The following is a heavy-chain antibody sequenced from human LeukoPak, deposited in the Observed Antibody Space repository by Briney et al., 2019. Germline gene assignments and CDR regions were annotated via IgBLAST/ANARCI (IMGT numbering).Heavy chain of an antibody. CDR3: AKDSSSWPVKAEDWYFDL. CDR2: ISWNSGSI. V-gene: IGHV3-9*01. D-gene: IGHD6-13*01. Sequence: GGSLRLSCAASGFTFDDYGLSWVRQAPGKGLEWVSGISWNSGSIGYADSVKGRFTISRDNAKNSLYLQMNSPRAEDTAFYYCAKDSSSWPVKAEDWYFDLWGRGTLVTVFS. CDR1: GFTFDDYG. J-gene: IGHJ2*01.